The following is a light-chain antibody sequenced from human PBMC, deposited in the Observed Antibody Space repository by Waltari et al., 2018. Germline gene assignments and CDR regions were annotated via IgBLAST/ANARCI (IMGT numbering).Light chain of an antibody. Sequence: QSVLTQPPSASGTPGQRVTIPCSGSSPTLGSFTLNWYQQLPGTAPKLIIYRHKQRPSGVPDRFSGSKSGTSASLAISGLQSEDEADYYCAAWDDSLNGWVFGGGTKLTVL. V-gene: IGLV1-44*01. CDR1: SPTLGSFT. CDR3: AAWDDSLNGWV. CDR2: RHK. J-gene: IGLJ3*02.